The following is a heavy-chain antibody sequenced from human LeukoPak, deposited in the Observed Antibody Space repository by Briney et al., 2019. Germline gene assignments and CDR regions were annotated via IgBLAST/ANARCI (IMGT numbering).Heavy chain of an antibody. CDR2: IKQDGSEK. CDR3: ARDVDYYDSSGYPINPNWFDP. D-gene: IGHD3-22*01. CDR1: GFTFSSYG. V-gene: IGHV3-7*01. Sequence: PGGSLRLSCAASGFTFSSYGMSWVRQAPGKGLEWVANIKQDGSEKYYVDSVKGRFTISRDNAKNSLYLQMNSLRAEDTAVYYCARDVDYYDSSGYPINPNWFDPWGQGTLVTVSS. J-gene: IGHJ5*02.